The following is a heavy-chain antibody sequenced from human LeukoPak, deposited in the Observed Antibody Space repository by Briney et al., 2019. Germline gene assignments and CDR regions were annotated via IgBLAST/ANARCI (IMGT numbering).Heavy chain of an antibody. J-gene: IGHJ4*02. CDR1: GFTFSNYA. CDR2: IKQDGSEK. D-gene: IGHD6-13*01. Sequence: GGSLRLSCAASGFTFSNYAMSWVRQAPGKGLEWVANIKQDGSEKYYVDSVKGRFTISRDNAKNSLYLQMNSLRAEDTAVYYCRGSSWNVDYWGQGTLVTVSS. CDR3: RGSSWNVDY. V-gene: IGHV3-7*01.